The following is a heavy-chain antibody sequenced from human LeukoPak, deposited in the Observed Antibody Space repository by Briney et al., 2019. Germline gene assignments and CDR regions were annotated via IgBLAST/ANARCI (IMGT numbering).Heavy chain of an antibody. J-gene: IGHJ4*02. V-gene: IGHV4-59*01. D-gene: IGHD1-26*01. CDR2: IYYSGST. Sequence: TSETLSLTCTVSGGSISSYYWSWIRQPPGKGLEWIGYIYYSGSTNYNPSLKSRVTISVDTSKNQFSLKLSSVTAADTAVYYCARERGESGSYFPDYWGQGTLVTVSS. CDR1: GGSISSYY. CDR3: ARERGESGSYFPDY.